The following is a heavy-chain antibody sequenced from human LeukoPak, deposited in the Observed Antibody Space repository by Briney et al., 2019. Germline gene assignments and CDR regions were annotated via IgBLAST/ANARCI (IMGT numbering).Heavy chain of an antibody. J-gene: IGHJ4*02. CDR1: GFSFSSYW. D-gene: IGHD3-22*01. V-gene: IGHV3-7*01. CDR3: ARKDSSPRTFDY. CDR2: IKEDGSEK. Sequence: GGSLRLSCAASGFSFSSYWMSWVRQAPGKGVEGVAHIKEDGSEKNYVDSVKGRFTISRDNAKNSLYLQMNSLRAEDTAVYYCARKDSSPRTFDYWGQGTLVAVSS.